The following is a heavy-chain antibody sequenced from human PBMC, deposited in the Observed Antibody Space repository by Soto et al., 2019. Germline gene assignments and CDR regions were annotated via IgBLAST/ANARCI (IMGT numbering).Heavy chain of an antibody. J-gene: IGHJ5*02. CDR1: GFTFSSYS. CDR3: AKTAGYDYVWGSSGLDP. Sequence: PGGYLRLSCAGSGFTFSSYSIHWVRQAPGKGLEWVAVISYDGSDKYYGDSVKGRFTISRDDSKNTPYLQMNSLRVEDTAIYYCAKTAGYDYVWGSSGLDP. V-gene: IGHV3-30*18. D-gene: IGHD3-16*01. CDR2: ISYDGSDK.